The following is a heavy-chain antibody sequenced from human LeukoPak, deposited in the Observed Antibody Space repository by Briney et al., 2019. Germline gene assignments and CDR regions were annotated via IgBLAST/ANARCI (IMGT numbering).Heavy chain of an antibody. CDR2: ISWYSGNI. CDR1: GFTLDDYA. D-gene: IGHD1-26*01. J-gene: IGHJ4*02. CDR3: GKEIGSGKRWGGAYKKGFDY. Sequence: GGSLRPACAASGFTLDDYAMDWVRPAPREGVEGVSGISWYSGNIDYADSVKGRFTISRDNAKNSLYLQMNSLRAEDRALSYCGKEIGSGKRWGGAYKKGFDYWGQGTLVTVSS. V-gene: IGHV3-9*01.